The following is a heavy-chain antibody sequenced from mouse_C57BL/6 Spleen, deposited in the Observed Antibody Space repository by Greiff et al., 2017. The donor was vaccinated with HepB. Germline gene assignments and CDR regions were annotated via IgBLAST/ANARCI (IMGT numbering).Heavy chain of an antibody. J-gene: IGHJ4*01. CDR2: IWSGGST. CDR3: AREGVYYAMDY. Sequence: VKLMESGPGLVQPSQSLSITCTVSGFSLTSYGVHWVRQSPGKGLEWLGVIWSGGSTDYTAAFISRLSISKDNSKSQVFFKMNSLQADDTAIYYCAREGVYYAMDYWGQGTSVTVSS. V-gene: IGHV2-2*01. CDR1: GFSLTSYG.